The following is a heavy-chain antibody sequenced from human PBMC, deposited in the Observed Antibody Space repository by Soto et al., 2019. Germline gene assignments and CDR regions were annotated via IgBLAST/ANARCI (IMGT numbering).Heavy chain of an antibody. V-gene: IGHV1-2*02. CDR1: GYTFIGYY. CDR3: ARAPSLAARDWFDP. D-gene: IGHD3-16*01. J-gene: IGHJ5*02. CDR2: INPNSGGT. Sequence: ASVKVSCKDSGYTFIGYYMHWVRQAPGHGLEWMGWINPNSGGTNYTQKFPGRVTMTSDPSGSTAYMDVSRLRPDDTAVYYCARAPSLAARDWFDPWGQGTLVTVAS.